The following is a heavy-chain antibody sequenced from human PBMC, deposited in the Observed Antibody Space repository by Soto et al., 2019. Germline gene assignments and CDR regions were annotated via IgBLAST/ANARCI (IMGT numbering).Heavy chain of an antibody. J-gene: IGHJ4*02. CDR1: GGSIGGYH. CDR2: ISYTGGP. CDR3: ARRSGDYVFDY. D-gene: IGHD4-17*01. Sequence: SETLSLTCTVSGGSIGGYHWSWIRRPPGKGLEWIGYISYTGGPNYSPSLKSRVTLSVDTSKNQFSLKLRSVTAADTAVYYCARRSGDYVFDYWGQGTLVTVSS. V-gene: IGHV4-59*08.